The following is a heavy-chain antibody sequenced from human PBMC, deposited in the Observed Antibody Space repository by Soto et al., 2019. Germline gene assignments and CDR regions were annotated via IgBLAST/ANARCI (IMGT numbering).Heavy chain of an antibody. J-gene: IGHJ4*02. CDR1: GYTFTSYG. CDR3: ALPGGGSSGWYVYFDY. D-gene: IGHD6-19*01. CDR2: ISAYNGNT. V-gene: IGHV1-18*01. Sequence: QVQLVQSGAEVKKPGASVKVSCKASGYTFTSYGISWVRQAPGQGLEWMGWISAYNGNTNYAQKLQGRVTMTTDTPRSTACVELRRRRSDGAALYYCALPGGGSSGWYVYFDYWGQGTLVTVSS.